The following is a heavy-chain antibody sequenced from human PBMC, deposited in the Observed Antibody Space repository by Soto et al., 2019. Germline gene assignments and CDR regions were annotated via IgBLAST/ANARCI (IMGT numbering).Heavy chain of an antibody. J-gene: IGHJ4*02. CDR1: GYTFTSYG. Sequence: GASVKVSCKASGYTFTSYGISWVRQAPGQGLEWMGWISAYNGNTNYAQKLQGRVTMTTDTSTSTAYMELRSLRSDDTAVYYCARDLEYYYDSSGCFFDYWGQGAMVTVYS. CDR2: ISAYNGNT. V-gene: IGHV1-18*04. CDR3: ARDLEYYYDSSGCFFDY. D-gene: IGHD3-22*01.